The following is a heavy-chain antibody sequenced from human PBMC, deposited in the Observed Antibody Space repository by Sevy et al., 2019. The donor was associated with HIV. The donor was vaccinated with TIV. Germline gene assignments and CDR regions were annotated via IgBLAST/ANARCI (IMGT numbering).Heavy chain of an antibody. CDR3: ARTSGVVPADIDDYSNSEYDY. CDR2: INPNSGGT. V-gene: IGHV1-2*05. D-gene: IGHD2-2*02. J-gene: IGHJ4*02. Sequence: ASVKVSCKASGYTFTGYYMHWVRQAPGQGLEWMGRINPNSGGTNYAQKFQGRVTMTRDTSISTAYYELSRLRSDDTDVYYCARTSGVVPADIDDYSNSEYDYWGQGTLVTVSS. CDR1: GYTFTGYY.